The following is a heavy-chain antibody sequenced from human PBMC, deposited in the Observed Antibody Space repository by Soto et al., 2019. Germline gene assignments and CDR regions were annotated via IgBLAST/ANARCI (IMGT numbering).Heavy chain of an antibody. CDR3: ARLNYYDSLYYFEY. D-gene: IGHD3-22*01. V-gene: IGHV4-4*08. Sequence: QVHLQESGPGLVKPSGTLSLTCTVSGASIRGHYWSWIRQPPGKEPEWIVYIYDSGITHYNPSLVSRLTLSVDSSKDQFSLKLTSATVADTAIYYCARLNYYDSLYYFEYWGPGTLVTVSS. CDR1: GASIRGHY. CDR2: IYDSGIT. J-gene: IGHJ4*02.